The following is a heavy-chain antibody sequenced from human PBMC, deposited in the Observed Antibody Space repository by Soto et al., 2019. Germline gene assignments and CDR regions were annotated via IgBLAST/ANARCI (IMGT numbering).Heavy chain of an antibody. D-gene: IGHD2-2*01. J-gene: IGHJ6*02. CDR2: ISSSSSSTYI. Sequence: WGSLRLSCAASGFTFSTYSINLARHSPFKWLEWVSSISSSSSSTYIYYADSVKGRFTISRDNAKNSLYLQMNSLRPDDTAVYYCARQGSSTKYYTMDVWGQGTTVTVSS. V-gene: IGHV3-21*01. CDR1: GFTFSTYS. CDR3: ARQGSSTKYYTMDV.